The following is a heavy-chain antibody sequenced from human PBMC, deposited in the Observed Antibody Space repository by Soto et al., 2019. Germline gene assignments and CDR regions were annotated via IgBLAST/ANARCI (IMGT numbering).Heavy chain of an antibody. D-gene: IGHD4-17*01. CDR2: IYYSGST. CDR3: ASAGGTVTTFRPPFDY. V-gene: IGHV4-30-4*01. Sequence: QVQLQESGPGLVKPSQTLSLTCTVSGGSISSGDYYWSWIRQPPGKGLEWIGYIYYSGSTYYNPSLKSRVTISVDTSKNQFSLKLSSVTAADTAVYYCASAGGTVTTFRPPFDYWGQGTLVTVSS. J-gene: IGHJ4*02. CDR1: GGSISSGDYY.